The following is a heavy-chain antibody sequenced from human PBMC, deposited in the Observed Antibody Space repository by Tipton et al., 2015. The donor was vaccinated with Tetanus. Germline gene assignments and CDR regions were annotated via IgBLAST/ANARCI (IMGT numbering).Heavy chain of an antibody. Sequence: GSLRLSCGVSGFTFSTTKMNWVRQAPGRGLEWVSSISSTSRYITYAASLKGRFTISRDNAKNSLSLQMNSLRTDDTAVYYCVSGSALGNWGQGTLVTVSS. J-gene: IGHJ4*02. CDR3: VSGSALGN. CDR1: GFTFSTTK. CDR2: ISSTSRYI. D-gene: IGHD6-25*01. V-gene: IGHV3-21*01.